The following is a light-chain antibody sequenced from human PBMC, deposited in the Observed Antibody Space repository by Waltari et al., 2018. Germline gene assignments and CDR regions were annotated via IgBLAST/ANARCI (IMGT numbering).Light chain of an antibody. Sequence: QSALTQPASVSGSPGQSITISCTRTNSDICAYQFVSYYQQHPAKAPKLMIFDVTNRPSGVSDRFSGSKSGNTASLTISGLQADDEAVYYCSSYTSNSTLGVFGGGTRLTVL. V-gene: IGLV2-14*03. CDR2: DVT. CDR3: SSYTSNSTLGV. CDR1: NSDICAYQF. J-gene: IGLJ3*02.